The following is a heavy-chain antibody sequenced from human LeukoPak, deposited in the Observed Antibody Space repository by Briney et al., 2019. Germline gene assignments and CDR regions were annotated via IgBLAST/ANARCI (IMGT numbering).Heavy chain of an antibody. CDR2: MNPGSGDT. V-gene: IGHV1-8*01. Sequence: ASVKVSCKASGYPFSNYDVNWVRQAPGQGLEWMAWMNPGSGDTGYAQKFQGRLTMSSNIPMNTASMELRSLTSEDTAVYFCARSRRGYYMDVWGTGTPVTVSS. CDR1: GYPFSNYD. CDR3: ARSRRGYYMDV. J-gene: IGHJ6*03.